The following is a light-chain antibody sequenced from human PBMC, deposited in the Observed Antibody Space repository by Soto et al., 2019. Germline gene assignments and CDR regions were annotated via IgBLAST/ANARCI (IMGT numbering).Light chain of an antibody. Sequence: EIGLSQSPGTVSLSPGGRATLSCRASQSVSSSYLAWYQQKPGQAPRLLVYGASSRATGIPDRFSGSGSGTDLTLTISRVEPEDFAVYYCQHYGSSPFTFGPGTMVDVK. V-gene: IGKV3-20*01. CDR1: QSVSSSY. CDR2: GAS. J-gene: IGKJ3*01. CDR3: QHYGSSPFT.